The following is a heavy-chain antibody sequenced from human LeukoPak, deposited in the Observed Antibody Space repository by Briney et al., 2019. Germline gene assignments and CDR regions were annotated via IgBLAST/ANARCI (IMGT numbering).Heavy chain of an antibody. D-gene: IGHD1-1*01. Sequence: SETLSLTCTVSGGSISSGTYYWSWIRQPAGKGLEWIGRVYISGSTNYNPSLKSRVTMSVDTSKNQFSLKLSSVTAADTAVYYCARDRGTWNDDGFDYWGQGTLVTVSS. V-gene: IGHV4-61*02. CDR3: ARDRGTWNDDGFDY. CDR2: VYISGST. J-gene: IGHJ4*02. CDR1: GGSISSGTYY.